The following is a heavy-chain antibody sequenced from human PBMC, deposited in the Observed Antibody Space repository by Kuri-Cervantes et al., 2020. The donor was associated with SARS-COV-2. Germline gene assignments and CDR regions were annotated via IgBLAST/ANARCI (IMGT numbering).Heavy chain of an antibody. CDR2: TSFDGSNK. Sequence: GGSLRLSCATSGFTFNNYAMHWVRQTPGEGLEWVAITSFDGSNKYYAESVRGRFTISRDNSKNTLYLQMNSLRAEDTAVYYCAKSPFGFLEWFSGGMDVWGQGTTVTVSS. V-gene: IGHV3-30-3*02. D-gene: IGHD3-3*01. J-gene: IGHJ6*02. CDR3: AKSPFGFLEWFSGGMDV. CDR1: GFTFNNYA.